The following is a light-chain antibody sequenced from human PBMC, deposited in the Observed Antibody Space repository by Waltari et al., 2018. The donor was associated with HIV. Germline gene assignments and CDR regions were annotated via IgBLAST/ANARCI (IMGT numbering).Light chain of an antibody. CDR1: SSDVGGYNY. CDR3: CSYAGSPWI. V-gene: IGLV2-11*01. Sequence: QSALTQPRSVSGSPGQSVTISCPGTSSDVGGYNYVSWYQHHPGKAPKLMIDDVTKRPSGVPDRFAGSRSGNTASLTISGLQAEDEADYYCCSYAGSPWIFGGGTKLTVL. CDR2: DVT. J-gene: IGLJ2*01.